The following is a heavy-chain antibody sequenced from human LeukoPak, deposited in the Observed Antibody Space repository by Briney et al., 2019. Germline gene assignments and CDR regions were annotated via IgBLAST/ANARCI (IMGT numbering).Heavy chain of an antibody. CDR1: GYTFISYG. V-gene: IGHV1-46*01. J-gene: IGHJ4*02. Sequence: ASVKVSCKTSGYTFISYGISWVRQAPGQGLEWMGIINPSGGSTSYAQKFQGRVTMTRDMSTSTVYMELSSLRSEDTAVYYCARESIGYCSGGSCPKFDYWGQGTLVTVSS. CDR2: INPSGGST. CDR3: ARESIGYCSGGSCPKFDY. D-gene: IGHD2-15*01.